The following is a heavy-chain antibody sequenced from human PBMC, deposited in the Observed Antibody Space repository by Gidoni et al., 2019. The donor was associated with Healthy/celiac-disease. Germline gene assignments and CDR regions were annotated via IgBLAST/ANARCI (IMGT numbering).Heavy chain of an antibody. CDR2: IWYDGSNK. Sequence: QVQLVESGGGVVQPGRSLRLSCAASGFTFSSYGMHWVRQAPGKGLEWVAVIWYDGSNKYYADSVKGRFTISRDNSKNTLYLQMNSLRAEDTAVYYCARASSPRITIFGVVILDYWGQGTLVTVSS. CDR1: GFTFSSYG. V-gene: IGHV3-33*01. CDR3: ARASSPRITIFGVVILDY. J-gene: IGHJ4*02. D-gene: IGHD3-3*01.